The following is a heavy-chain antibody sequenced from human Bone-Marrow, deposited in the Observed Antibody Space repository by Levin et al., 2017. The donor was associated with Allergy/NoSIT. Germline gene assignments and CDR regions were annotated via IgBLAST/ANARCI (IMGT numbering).Heavy chain of an antibody. D-gene: IGHD3-10*01. CDR3: ARDNYGKFDY. Sequence: ASVKVSCKASGYSFTALYFHWVRQAPGQGLEIVGWIDPNGGGTRFAQKFQGRVTMTRDSSITTVYMELSSLTSDDTAIYYCARDNYGKFDYWGQGTLVTVSS. J-gene: IGHJ4*02. V-gene: IGHV1-2*02. CDR1: GYSFTALY. CDR2: IDPNGGGT.